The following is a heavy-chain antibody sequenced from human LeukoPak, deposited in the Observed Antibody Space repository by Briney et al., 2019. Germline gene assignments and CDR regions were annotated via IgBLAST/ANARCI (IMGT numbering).Heavy chain of an antibody. J-gene: IGHJ4*02. CDR2: IYGGGNI. V-gene: IGHV3-53*01. CDR3: ASGAGYNYPYYFDY. Sequence: GGSLRLSCAASGFTVSSNYMNWVRQAPGKGLEWVSVIYGGGNIYYADSVEGRFTISRDNSKNTLYLQMNSLRAEATAVYYCASGAGYNYPYYFDYWGQGTLVTVSS. D-gene: IGHD5-24*01. CDR1: GFTVSSNY.